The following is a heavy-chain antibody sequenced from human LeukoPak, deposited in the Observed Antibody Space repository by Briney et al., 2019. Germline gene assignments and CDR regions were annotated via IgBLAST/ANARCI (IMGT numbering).Heavy chain of an antibody. CDR1: GFTFSTYS. V-gene: IGHV3-21*01. J-gene: IGHJ4*02. Sequence: PGGSLRLSCAASGFTFSTYSMNWVRQAPGKGLEWVSSISSGSNFIYYADSVKGRFTISRDNAKNSLFLQMNSLRAEDTAVYYCARESSGYFYWGQGTLVTVSS. D-gene: IGHD3-22*01. CDR3: ARESSGYFY. CDR2: ISSGSNFI.